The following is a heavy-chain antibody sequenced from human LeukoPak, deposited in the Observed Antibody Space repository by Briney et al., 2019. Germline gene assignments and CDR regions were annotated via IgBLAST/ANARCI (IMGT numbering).Heavy chain of an antibody. J-gene: IGHJ4*02. CDR1: GGSISSGAYY. CDR2: IYYSGST. CDR3: ARGGNSKASDY. Sequence: PSETLSLTCTVSGGSISSGAYYWSWIRQHPGKGLEWIGYIYYSGSTYYNPSLGSRVTISVDTSKNQFSLKLSSVTAADTAVYYCARGGNSKASDYWGQGTLVTVSS. D-gene: IGHD4-23*01. V-gene: IGHV4-31*03.